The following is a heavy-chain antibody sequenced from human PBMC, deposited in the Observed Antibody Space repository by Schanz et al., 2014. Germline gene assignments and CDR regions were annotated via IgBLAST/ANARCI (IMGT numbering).Heavy chain of an antibody. CDR2: ITDIGTYT. CDR3: AREAKWGQWYFDL. V-gene: IGHV3-21*01. Sequence: EVPLVESGGCLVKPGGSLRLSCAGTGFTFSRYNMNWVRQAPGKGLEWVSSITDIGTYTYYADSVKGRFTISRDNAKNSLYLQMNSLRAEDTALYYCAREAKWGQWYFDLWGRGSLVTVSS. J-gene: IGHJ2*01. CDR1: GFTFSRYN. D-gene: IGHD1-26*01.